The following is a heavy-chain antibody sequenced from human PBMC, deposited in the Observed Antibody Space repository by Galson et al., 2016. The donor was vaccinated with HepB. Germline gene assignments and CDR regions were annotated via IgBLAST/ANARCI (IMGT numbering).Heavy chain of an antibody. CDR3: ARDDAGYSSGYYIGHAFDI. J-gene: IGHJ3*02. V-gene: IGHV3-7*01. D-gene: IGHD3-22*01. CDR1: AFSFSSYW. Sequence: SLRLSCAASAFSFSSYWMTWVRQAPGKGLEWVANINKDGSEENYADSVKGRFTISRDNSKNTLYLQMNSLRAEDTAVYYCARDDAGYSSGYYIGHAFDIWGQGTMVTVSS. CDR2: INKDGSEE.